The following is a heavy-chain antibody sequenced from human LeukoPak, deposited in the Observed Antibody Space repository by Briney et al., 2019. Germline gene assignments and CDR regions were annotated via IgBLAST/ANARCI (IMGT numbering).Heavy chain of an antibody. V-gene: IGHV4-30-2*01. D-gene: IGHD5-12*01. Sequence: SETLSLTCAVSGGSISSGGYSWSWIRQPPGKGLEWIGYIYHSGSTYYNPSLKSRVTISVDRSKNQFSLKLSSVTAADTAVYYCARVGHSGYDYFDYWGQGTLVTVSS. CDR1: GGSISSGGYS. CDR3: ARVGHSGYDYFDY. CDR2: IYHSGST. J-gene: IGHJ4*02.